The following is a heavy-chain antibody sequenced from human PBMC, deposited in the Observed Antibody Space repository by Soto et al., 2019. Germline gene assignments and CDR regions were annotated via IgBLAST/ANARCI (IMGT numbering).Heavy chain of an antibody. CDR3: AKDGCSPTSCYTIYYYYAMDV. J-gene: IGHJ6*02. V-gene: IGHV3-30*18. D-gene: IGHD2-2*02. CDR1: GFTFSTYD. Sequence: QVQLVESGGGVVQPGRSLRLSCAASGFTFSTYDMHWVRQAPGKGLEWVALISSDGNNKDYANSVKGRFTISRHNSKNTLDLQMNSLRVEDTAVYYCAKDGCSPTSCYTIYYYYAMDVWGQGTTVTVSS. CDR2: ISSDGNNK.